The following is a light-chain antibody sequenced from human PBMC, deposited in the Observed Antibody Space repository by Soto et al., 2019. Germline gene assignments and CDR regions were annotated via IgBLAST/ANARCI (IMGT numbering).Light chain of an antibody. J-gene: IGKJ5*01. CDR2: DAS. V-gene: IGKV3D-20*02. CDR3: QQSFNTPVT. Sequence: EFVLTQSPGTLSLSPGERATLSCRASQTVRNNYLAWYQQKPGQAPRLLIYDASSRATGIPDRFSGGGSGTDFTLTISRLEPEDFATYYCQQSFNTPVTFGQGTRLEI. CDR1: QTVRNNY.